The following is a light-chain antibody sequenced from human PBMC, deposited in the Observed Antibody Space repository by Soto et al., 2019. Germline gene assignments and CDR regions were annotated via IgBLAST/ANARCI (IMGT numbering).Light chain of an antibody. Sequence: DIQMTQSPSSVSASVGDSVTITCRANQVINNLLAWYQQKPGKAPKLLIYSTSNVQSGAPSRFSGGRSGTDFTLTISSLQTEDFATYYCQQANSFPWTFGQVTRVDIK. CDR3: QQANSFPWT. CDR1: QVINNL. J-gene: IGKJ1*01. V-gene: IGKV1-12*01. CDR2: STS.